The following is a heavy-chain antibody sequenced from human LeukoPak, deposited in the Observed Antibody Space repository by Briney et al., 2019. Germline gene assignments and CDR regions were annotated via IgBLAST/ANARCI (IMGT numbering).Heavy chain of an antibody. Sequence: PSETLSLTCAVSGGSISSSNWWSWVRQPPGKGLEWIGEIYHSGTTYYNPSLKSRVTISVDTSKNQFSLNLTSVTATDAAVYYCARQWDSTGYHEYFQHWGRGTLVTVSS. D-gene: IGHD3-22*01. CDR3: ARQWDSTGYHEYFQH. J-gene: IGHJ1*01. V-gene: IGHV4-4*02. CDR2: IYHSGTT. CDR1: GGSISSSNW.